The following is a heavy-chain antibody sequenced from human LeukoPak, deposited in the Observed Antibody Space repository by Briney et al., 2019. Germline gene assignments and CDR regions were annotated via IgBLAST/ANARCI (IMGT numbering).Heavy chain of an antibody. CDR3: ARDVGYEYLWFDS. J-gene: IGHJ5*01. Sequence: GGSLRLSCAASGFTFGNYAMSWVRQVPGKGLEWVAGISWNGRNTHYADSVKGRFTISRDSAKNSVDLQMNNLRADDTALYHCARDVGYEYLWFDSWGQGTLVTVSS. V-gene: IGHV3-20*01. CDR2: ISWNGRNT. CDR1: GFTFGNYA. D-gene: IGHD5-12*01.